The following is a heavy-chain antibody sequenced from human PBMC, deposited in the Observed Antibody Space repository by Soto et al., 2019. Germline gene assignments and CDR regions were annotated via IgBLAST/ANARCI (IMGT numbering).Heavy chain of an antibody. D-gene: IGHD3-22*01. Sequence: SVKVSCKASGGTFSSYAISWVRQAPGQGLEWMGGIIPIFGTANYAQKFQGRVTITADESTSTAYMELSSLRSEDTAVYYCARDYYYDSSGYYSASAFDIWGQGTMVTVAS. CDR3: ARDYYYDSSGYYSASAFDI. CDR2: IIPIFGTA. CDR1: GGTFSSYA. J-gene: IGHJ3*02. V-gene: IGHV1-69*13.